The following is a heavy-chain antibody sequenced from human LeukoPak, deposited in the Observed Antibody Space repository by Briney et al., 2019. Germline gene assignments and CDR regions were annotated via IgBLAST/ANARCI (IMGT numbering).Heavy chain of an antibody. CDR3: ARRNSGSYSGGAFDI. D-gene: IGHD1-26*01. Sequence: PGRSLRLSCAASGFTFSSYAMHWVRQAPGKGLEWVAVISYDGSNKYYADSVKGRFTISRDNSKNTLYLQMNSLRAEDTAVYYCARRNSGSYSGGAFDIWGQGTMVTVSS. V-gene: IGHV3-30*04. CDR2: ISYDGSNK. CDR1: GFTFSSYA. J-gene: IGHJ3*02.